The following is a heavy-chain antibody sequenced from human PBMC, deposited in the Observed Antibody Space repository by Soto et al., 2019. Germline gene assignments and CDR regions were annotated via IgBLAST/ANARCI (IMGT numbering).Heavy chain of an antibody. Sequence: QVQLVQSGAEVKKPGASVKVSCRASGYSFISYPMHWVRQAPGQRPEWMGWINAGDDNTYYSQKFQVRITITSDTSPSTDYMDLGSLRLEDTAVYYCARDPSTEVRGVIPYFDYWRQGSLFTVSS. V-gene: IGHV1-3*01. CDR3: ARDPSTEVRGVIPYFDY. CDR2: INAGDDNT. CDR1: GYSFISYP. J-gene: IGHJ4*02. D-gene: IGHD3-10*01.